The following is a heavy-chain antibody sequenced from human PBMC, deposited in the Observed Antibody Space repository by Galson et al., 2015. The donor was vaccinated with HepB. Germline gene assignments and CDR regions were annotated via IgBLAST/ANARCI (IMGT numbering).Heavy chain of an antibody. CDR2: ISSSSSTI. D-gene: IGHD3-9*01. CDR3: ARNKYYDILTGYPPWYFDY. V-gene: IGHV3-48*02. Sequence: SLRLSCAASGFTFSSYSMNWVRQAPGKGLEWVSYISSSSSTIYYADSVKGRFTISRDNAKNSLYLQMNSLRDEDTAVYYCARNKYYDILTGYPPWYFDYWGQGTLVTVSS. CDR1: GFTFSSYS. J-gene: IGHJ4*02.